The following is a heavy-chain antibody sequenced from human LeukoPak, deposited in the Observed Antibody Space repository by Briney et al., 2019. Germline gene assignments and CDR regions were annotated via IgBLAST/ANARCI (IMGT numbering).Heavy chain of an antibody. J-gene: IGHJ4*02. Sequence: GRSLRLSCAASGFTFNTYSMHWVRQAPGKGLEWVAVIYYDGSKNFCGDSVKGRFTISRDDSKNTLYLQMNSLRGEDTAVYYCAKDRIQNYGGGSNFDYWGQGMLVTVSS. CDR2: IYYDGSKN. CDR3: AKDRIQNYGGGSNFDY. CDR1: GFTFNTYS. D-gene: IGHD4-17*01. V-gene: IGHV3-33*03.